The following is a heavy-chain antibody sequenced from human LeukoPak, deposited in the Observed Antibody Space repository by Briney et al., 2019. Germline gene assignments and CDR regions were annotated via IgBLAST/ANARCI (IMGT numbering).Heavy chain of an antibody. CDR1: GYTFTGYY. D-gene: IGHD3-10*01. Sequence: ASVKVSCKASGYTFTGYYMHWVRQAPGQGLEWMGWINPNSGGTNYAQKFQGRVTITRDTSASTAYMELSSLRSEDTAVYYCASGQFGELLYPFDYWGQGTLVTVSS. CDR3: ASGQFGELLYPFDY. CDR2: INPNSGGT. V-gene: IGHV1-2*02. J-gene: IGHJ4*02.